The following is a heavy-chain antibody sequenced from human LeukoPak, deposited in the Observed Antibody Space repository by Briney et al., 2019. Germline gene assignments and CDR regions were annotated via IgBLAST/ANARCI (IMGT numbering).Heavy chain of an antibody. D-gene: IGHD2-2*01. CDR2: ISGSGGST. J-gene: IGHJ4*02. CDR3: AKGRGSISIYEY. V-gene: IGHV3-23*01. CDR1: GFAFSTYW. Sequence: GGSLGLSCAASGFAFSTYWMTWVRQTPGKGLEWVSFISGSGGSTYYADSVKGRFTMSRDTSKNTLYLEMNSLRDDDTAAYYCAKGRGSISIYEYWGQGTLVTVSS.